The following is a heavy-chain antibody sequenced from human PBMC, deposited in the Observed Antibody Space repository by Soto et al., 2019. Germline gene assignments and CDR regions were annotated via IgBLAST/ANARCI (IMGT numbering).Heavy chain of an antibody. J-gene: IGHJ4*02. D-gene: IGHD3-3*01. V-gene: IGHV3-30*03. CDR2: VSHDGRNT. CDR1: ECNFSDYA. CDR3: AAQYYDFWSGYQPPEV. Sequence: GVFLRLSCAASECNFSDYAMHWVRKAPGKGLEWVAVVSHDGRNTHYADSVKGRFTISRDSSKNTVSLEMTSLRDEDTAVYYCAAQYYDFWSGYQPPEVWGQGTLVTVSP.